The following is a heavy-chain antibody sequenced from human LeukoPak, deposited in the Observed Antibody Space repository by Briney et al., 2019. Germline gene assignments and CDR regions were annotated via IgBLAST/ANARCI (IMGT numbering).Heavy chain of an antibody. CDR2: INPNSGGT. CDR3: ARGQYYDFWSGYFDWFDP. Sequence: EASVKVSCKASGYTFTGHYMHWVRQAPGQGLEWMGWINPNSGGTNYAQKFQGRVTMTRDTSISTAYMELSRLRSDDTAVYYCARGQYYDFWSGYFDWFDPWGQGTLVTVSS. D-gene: IGHD3-3*01. V-gene: IGHV1-2*02. J-gene: IGHJ5*02. CDR1: GYTFTGHY.